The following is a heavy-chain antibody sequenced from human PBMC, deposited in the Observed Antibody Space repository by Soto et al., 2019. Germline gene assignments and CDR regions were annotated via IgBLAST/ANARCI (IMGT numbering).Heavy chain of an antibody. D-gene: IGHD2-2*01. CDR3: ARVSLVVPAAMRTTNYYYYYYMDV. CDR2: IKQDGSEK. V-gene: IGHV3-7*01. Sequence: GGSLRLSCAASGFTFSSYWMSWVRQAPGKGLEWVANIKQDGSEKYYVDSVKGRFTISRDNAKNSLYLQMNSLRAEDTAVYYCARVSLVVPAAMRTTNYYYYYYMDVWGKGTTVTVSS. J-gene: IGHJ6*03. CDR1: GFTFSSYW.